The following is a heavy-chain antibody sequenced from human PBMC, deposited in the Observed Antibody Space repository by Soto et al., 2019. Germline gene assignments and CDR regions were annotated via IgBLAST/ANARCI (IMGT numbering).Heavy chain of an antibody. J-gene: IGHJ4*02. D-gene: IGHD4-17*01. Sequence: ASVKVSCKASGYTFTSYGISWVRQAPGQGLEWMGWISAYNGKTNYAQKLQGRVTMTTDTSTSTAYMELRSLRSDDTAVYYCARDLLWYGDYLTPFDYWGQGTLVTVSS. CDR2: ISAYNGKT. CDR3: ARDLLWYGDYLTPFDY. CDR1: GYTFTSYG. V-gene: IGHV1-18*01.